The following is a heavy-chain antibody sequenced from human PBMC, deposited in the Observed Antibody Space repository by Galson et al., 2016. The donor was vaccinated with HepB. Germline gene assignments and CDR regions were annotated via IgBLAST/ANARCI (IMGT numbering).Heavy chain of an antibody. Sequence: SVKVSCKAPEYTFFNYYIHWVRQAPGHGLEWMGVINPSSGTTRYAQRFQGRVTMTRDTSKSTVYMELRSLSSEDTAVYFCQVIRGGGCWGQGTLDTVSS. CDR2: INPSSGTT. V-gene: IGHV1-46*01. J-gene: IGHJ4*02. CDR3: QVIRGGGC. CDR1: EYTFFNYY. D-gene: IGHD3-10*01.